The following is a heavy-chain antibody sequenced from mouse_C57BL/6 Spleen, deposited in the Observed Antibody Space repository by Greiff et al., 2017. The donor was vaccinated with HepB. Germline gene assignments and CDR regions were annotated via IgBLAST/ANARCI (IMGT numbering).Heavy chain of an antibody. V-gene: IGHV5-17*01. D-gene: IGHD1-1*01. J-gene: IGHJ1*03. CDR1: GFTFSDYG. CDR3: ARNDYYGSLDV. Sequence: EVNVVESGGGLVKPGGSLKLSCAASGFTFSDYGMHWVRQAPEKGLEWVAYISSGSSTIYYADTVKGRFTISRDNAKNTLFLQMTSLRSEDTAMYYCARNDYYGSLDVWGTGTTVTVSS. CDR2: ISSGSSTI.